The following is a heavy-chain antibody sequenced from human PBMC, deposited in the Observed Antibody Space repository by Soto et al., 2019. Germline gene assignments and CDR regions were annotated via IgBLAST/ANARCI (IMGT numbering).Heavy chain of an antibody. CDR2: ISYDGSNK. D-gene: IGHD6-19*01. Sequence: GSLRLSCAASGFTFSSYAMHWVRQAPGKGLEWVAVISYDGSNKYYADSVKGRFTISRDNSKNTLYLQMNSLRAEDTAVYYCARVSSIYSSGWDDRNGPSYYYGMDVWGQGTTVTVSS. J-gene: IGHJ6*02. CDR1: GFTFSSYA. V-gene: IGHV3-30-3*01. CDR3: ARVSSIYSSGWDDRNGPSYYYGMDV.